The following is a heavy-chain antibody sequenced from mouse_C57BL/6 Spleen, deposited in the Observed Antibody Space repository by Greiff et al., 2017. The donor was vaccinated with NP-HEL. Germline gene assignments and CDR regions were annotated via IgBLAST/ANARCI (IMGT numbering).Heavy chain of an antibody. CDR3: ARVGDTARGCAY. CDR2: LDPSDSYT. V-gene: IGHV1-69*01. Sequence: QVQLQQPGAELVMPGASVKLSCKASGYTFTSYWMHWVKQRPGQGLEWIGELDPSDSYTNYNQQFKGKSTLTVDKSSSTAYMQLSSLTSEDSAVYYCARVGDTARGCAYWGQGTLVTVSA. CDR1: GYTFTSYW. J-gene: IGHJ3*01. D-gene: IGHD3-1*01.